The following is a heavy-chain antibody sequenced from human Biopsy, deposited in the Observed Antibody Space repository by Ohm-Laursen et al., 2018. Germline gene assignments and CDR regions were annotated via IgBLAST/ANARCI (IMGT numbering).Heavy chain of an antibody. CDR1: GGSISSGSNY. J-gene: IGHJ4*02. CDR2: VYHSGTT. CDR3: ARHDGNGPFALDS. V-gene: IGHV4-39*01. D-gene: IGHD5-24*01. Sequence: SDTLSLTCTVSGGSISSGSNYRAWVRQPPWKGLEWIGSVYHSGTTYYSPSLKSRVTISVDTSKNQLSLKVTSVTAADTAAYYCARHDGNGPFALDSWGQGTLVTVSS.